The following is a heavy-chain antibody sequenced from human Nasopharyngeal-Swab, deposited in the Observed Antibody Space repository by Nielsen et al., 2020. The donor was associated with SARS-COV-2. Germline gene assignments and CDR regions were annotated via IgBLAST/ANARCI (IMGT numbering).Heavy chain of an antibody. J-gene: IGHJ4*02. D-gene: IGHD6-13*01. CDR2: ISHDGSNK. CDR1: GFTFSSYA. CDR3: ARAGSSWLGFYFDY. Sequence: GESLKISCAASGFTFSSYAMHWVRQAPGKGLEWVAVISHDGSNKYYADSVKGRFTISRDNSKNTLYLQMNSLRAEDTAVYYCARAGSSWLGFYFDYWGQGTLVTVSS. V-gene: IGHV3-30*04.